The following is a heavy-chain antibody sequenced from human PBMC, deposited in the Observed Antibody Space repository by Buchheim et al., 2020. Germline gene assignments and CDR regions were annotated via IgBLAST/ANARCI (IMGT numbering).Heavy chain of an antibody. CDR2: IKSKTDGGTT. CDR1: GFTFSNAW. J-gene: IGHJ5*02. CDR3: TTDPYYYDSRGYYYVGWFDP. D-gene: IGHD3-22*01. Sequence: ASGFTFSNAWMNWVRQAPGKGLEWVGRIKSKTDGGTTDYAAPVKGRFTISRDDSKNTLYLQMNSLKTEDTAVYYCTTDPYYYDSRGYYYVGWFDPWGQGTL. V-gene: IGHV3-15*07.